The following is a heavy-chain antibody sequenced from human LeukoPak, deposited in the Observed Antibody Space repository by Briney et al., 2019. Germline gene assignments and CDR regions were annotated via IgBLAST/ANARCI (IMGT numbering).Heavy chain of an antibody. D-gene: IGHD3-16*02. CDR1: GFTFSSDA. V-gene: IGHV3-23*01. J-gene: IGHJ4*02. CDR3: TRDNDYVWGSYRHGNY. Sequence: GGSLRLSCAASGFTFSSDAMTWVRQAPGKGLEWVSGISGRGDSAFYADSVKGRFTISRDNSKHTLYLQMNSLKTEDTAVYYCTRDNDYVWGSYRHGNYRGQGTLVTVSS. CDR2: ISGRGDSA.